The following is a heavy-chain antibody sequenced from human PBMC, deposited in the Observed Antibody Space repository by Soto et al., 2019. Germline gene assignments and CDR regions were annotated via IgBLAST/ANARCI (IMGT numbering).Heavy chain of an antibody. CDR3: ARETGITMVRELVEFDY. Sequence: SETLSLTCAVYGGSFSGYYWSWIRQPPGKGLEWIGEINHSGSTNYNPSLKSRVTISVDTSKNQFSLKLSSVTAADTAVYYCARETGITMVRELVEFDYWGQGTLVTVSS. V-gene: IGHV4-34*01. J-gene: IGHJ4*02. D-gene: IGHD3-10*01. CDR2: INHSGST. CDR1: GGSFSGYY.